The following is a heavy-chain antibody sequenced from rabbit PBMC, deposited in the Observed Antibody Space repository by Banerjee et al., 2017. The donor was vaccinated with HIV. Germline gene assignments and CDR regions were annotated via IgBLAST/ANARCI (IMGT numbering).Heavy chain of an antibody. CDR3: ARDLAGFGYGGYAYARLDL. Sequence: QSLEESGGDLVKPGASLTLTCTASGFSFSSSYYMCWVRQAPGKGLEWIGCIGTGSGSTYNASWAKGRFTISKTSSTTVTLQMTSLTAADTATYFCARDLAGFGYGGYAYARLDLWGPGTLVTVS. V-gene: IGHV1S40*01. CDR2: IGTGSGST. CDR1: GFSFSSSYY. J-gene: IGHJ3*01. D-gene: IGHD6-1*01.